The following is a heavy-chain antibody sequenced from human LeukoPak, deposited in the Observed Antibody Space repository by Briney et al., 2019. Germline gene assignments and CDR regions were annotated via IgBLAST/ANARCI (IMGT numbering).Heavy chain of an antibody. J-gene: IGHJ4*02. Sequence: GGLRLSCAASGFTFRDYYMSWIRQAPGKGLEWVSYISSSGSTIYYAGSVKGRFTISRDNAKNSLYLQMNSLRAEDTAVYYCARDFCSSTSCYANAELDYWGQGTLVTVSS. CDR2: ISSSGSTI. CDR3: ARDFCSSTSCYANAELDY. D-gene: IGHD2-2*01. CDR1: GFTFRDYY. V-gene: IGHV3-11*01.